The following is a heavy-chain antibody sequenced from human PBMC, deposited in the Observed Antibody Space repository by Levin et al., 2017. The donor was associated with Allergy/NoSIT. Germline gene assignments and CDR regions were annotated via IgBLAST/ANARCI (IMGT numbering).Heavy chain of an antibody. D-gene: IGHD4-17*01. V-gene: IGHV3-11*01. CDR1: GFSFSVQW. Sequence: GGSLRLSCAASGFSFSVQWMSWLRQAPGKGLEWVSYIDKSGSHRDYADSVKGRFTISRENGRNSLYLQMNSLTAEDTAVYYCAREYYGTFDSWGTGSLVTVSS. CDR2: IDKSGSHR. J-gene: IGHJ4*02. CDR3: AREYYGTFDS.